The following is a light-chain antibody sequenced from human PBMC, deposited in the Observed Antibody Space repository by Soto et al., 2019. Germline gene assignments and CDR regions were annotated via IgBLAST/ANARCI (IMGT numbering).Light chain of an antibody. CDR3: QVWGSSGEPGV. Sequence: SYVLTQPPSVSVAPGQTARITCGGMNIGNTNVHWYQQKSGQAPVLVVYDDSDRPSEIPERFSGSNSGNTATLTISRAEAGDEADYYCQVWGSSGEPGVFGGGTKLTVL. CDR1: NIGNTN. CDR2: DDS. V-gene: IGLV3-21*02. J-gene: IGLJ3*02.